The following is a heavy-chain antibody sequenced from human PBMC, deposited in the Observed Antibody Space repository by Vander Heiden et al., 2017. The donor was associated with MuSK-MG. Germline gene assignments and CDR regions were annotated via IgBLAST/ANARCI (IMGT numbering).Heavy chain of an antibody. CDR1: GFTFRDAW. CDR3: ATALGVGPYYGMDV. D-gene: IGHD3-16*01. J-gene: IGHJ6*02. Sequence: EVQLVESGGGLVKPGGTLRISCAGSGFTFRDAWMSWVRQAPGKGLEWIGRIKSKIDDGTTDYAAPVKGRFSISRDDSESMVYLHINSLKTEDTAVYYCATALGVGPYYGMDVWGQGTTVTVS. CDR2: IKSKIDDGTT. V-gene: IGHV3-15*01.